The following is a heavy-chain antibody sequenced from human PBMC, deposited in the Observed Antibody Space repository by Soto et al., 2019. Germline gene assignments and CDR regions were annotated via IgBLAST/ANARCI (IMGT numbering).Heavy chain of an antibody. CDR2: INHSGST. Sequence: QVQLQQWGAGLLKPSETLSLTCAVYGGSFSGYYWSWIRQPPGKGLEWIGEINHSGSTNYNPSLKSRVTISVDTSKHQFSLKLSSVTAADTAVYYCARWSYGDYYYYGMDVWGQGTTVAVSS. J-gene: IGHJ6*02. D-gene: IGHD1-26*01. CDR3: ARWSYGDYYYYGMDV. V-gene: IGHV4-34*01. CDR1: GGSFSGYY.